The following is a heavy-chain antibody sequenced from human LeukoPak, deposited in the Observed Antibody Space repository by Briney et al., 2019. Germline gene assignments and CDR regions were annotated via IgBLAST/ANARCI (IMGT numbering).Heavy chain of an antibody. CDR1: GYSFTAYY. Sequence: ASVKVSCKASGYSFTAYYIHWVRQAHGQGLELMGWMHPGSGDTNYAQNFQGRVTWTRDTSINTAYMELSGLTSDDTAMYYCARLPTGVAGTVDFWGQGTLVTVSS. D-gene: IGHD6-19*01. J-gene: IGHJ4*02. V-gene: IGHV1-2*02. CDR3: ARLPTGVAGTVDF. CDR2: MHPGSGDT.